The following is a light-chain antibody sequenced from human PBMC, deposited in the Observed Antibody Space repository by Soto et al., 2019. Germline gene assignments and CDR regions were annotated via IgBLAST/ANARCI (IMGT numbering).Light chain of an antibody. CDR1: QTIDTY. CDR2: AAS. V-gene: IGKV1-39*01. J-gene: IGKJ4*01. CDR3: QQSYTSPVT. Sequence: DIHMTQSPSSLSVSVGYRFTITCRASQTIDTYLNWYEQKPGKAPKLLIYAASTLQSGVPSRFSGGGSGTDFTLTISSLQPEDFGTYYCQQSYTSPVTFGGGTKVDIK.